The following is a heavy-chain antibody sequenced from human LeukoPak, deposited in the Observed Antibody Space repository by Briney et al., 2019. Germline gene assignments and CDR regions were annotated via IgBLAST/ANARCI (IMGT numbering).Heavy chain of an antibody. J-gene: IGHJ4*02. CDR2: IKQDGSEK. CDR1: GFTFSSYW. V-gene: IGHV3-7*01. Sequence: GGSLRLSCVASGFTFSSYWMSWVRQAPGKGLEWVANIKQDGSEKYYVDSVKGRFTISRDNAKNSLYLQMNSLRAEDTAVYYCASADYCTGGSCYGDFDYWGQGTLVTVSS. D-gene: IGHD2-15*01. CDR3: ASADYCTGGSCYGDFDY.